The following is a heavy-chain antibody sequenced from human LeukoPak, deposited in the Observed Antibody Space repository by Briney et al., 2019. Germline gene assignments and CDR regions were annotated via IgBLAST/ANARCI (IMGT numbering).Heavy chain of an antibody. CDR2: IGGSGGST. J-gene: IGHJ4*02. CDR3: AKDPVYSSSWPTFDY. Sequence: PGGSLRLSCAASGFTFSSYAMSWVRQAPGKGLEWVSAIGGSGGSTYYADSVKGRFTISRDNSKNTLFLQMNRLRDEDTAVYYCAKDPVYSSSWPTFDYWGQGTLVTVSS. V-gene: IGHV3-23*01. CDR1: GFTFSSYA. D-gene: IGHD6-13*01.